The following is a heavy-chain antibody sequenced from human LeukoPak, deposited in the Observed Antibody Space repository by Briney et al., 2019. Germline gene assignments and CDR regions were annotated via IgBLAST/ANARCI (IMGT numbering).Heavy chain of an antibody. V-gene: IGHV3-53*01. CDR1: EFTVSSHY. CDR3: AITGESSNWFLYFDY. J-gene: IGHJ4*02. CDR2: IYTDGSA. Sequence: GGSLRLSCAASEFTVSSHYMSWVRQAPGKGLEWVSVIYTDGSAFYADSVKGRFTISRDNSKNTLYLQMNSLRAEDTAVYYCAITGESSNWFLYFDYWGQGTLVTVSS. D-gene: IGHD3-16*01.